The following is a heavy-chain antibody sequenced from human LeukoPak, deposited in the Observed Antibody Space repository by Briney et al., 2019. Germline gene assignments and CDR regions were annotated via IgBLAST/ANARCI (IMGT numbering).Heavy chain of an antibody. Sequence: ASVKVSCKASGYTFTDSYMHWVRQAPGQRLEWLGWINPNSGVTYYAQTFQGRVTMTRYTFVSTTYMELSSLRYDDTAVYDCARAGWFGELGWFDPWGQGALVTISS. V-gene: IGHV1-2*02. J-gene: IGHJ5*02. D-gene: IGHD3-10*01. CDR2: INPNSGVT. CDR3: ARAGWFGELGWFDP. CDR1: GYTFTDSY.